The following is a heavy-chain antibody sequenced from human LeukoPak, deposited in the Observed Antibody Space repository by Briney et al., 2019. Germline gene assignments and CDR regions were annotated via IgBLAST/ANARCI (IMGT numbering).Heavy chain of an antibody. D-gene: IGHD2-2*01. V-gene: IGHV3-23*01. CDR1: GFTFTSYA. CDR2: ISGSGGST. CDR3: AKDRGDTSSPPFDY. J-gene: IGHJ4*02. Sequence: GESLRLSCAASGFTFTSYAMSWVSQAPGKGLEWVSAISGSGGSTYYTDSVKGRFTISRDNSKNTLYLQMNSLRAEDTALYYCAKDRGDTSSPPFDYWGQGTLVTISS.